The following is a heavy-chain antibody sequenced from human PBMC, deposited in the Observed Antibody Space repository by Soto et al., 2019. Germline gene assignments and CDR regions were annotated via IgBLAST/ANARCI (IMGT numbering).Heavy chain of an antibody. CDR3: AREGATSFDH. CDR1: GYTFTTYY. J-gene: IGHJ4*02. Sequence: QVYLVQSGAEVKTPGASVRLSCKASGYTFTTYYMHWVRQAPGQGLEWMGIINPSVGSTTYAQKFQGRLTMTRDTSTSTVYMELSRLRSEDTAVYYCAREGATSFDHCGQGTLFTVSS. V-gene: IGHV1-46*01. CDR2: INPSVGST.